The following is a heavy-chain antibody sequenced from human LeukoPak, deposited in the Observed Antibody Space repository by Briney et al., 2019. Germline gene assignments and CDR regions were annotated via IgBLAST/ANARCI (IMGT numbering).Heavy chain of an antibody. J-gene: IGHJ4*02. CDR3: ARDPHSYSSGWYYFDL. CDR1: GFTVSSNY. CDR2: LYSGGNT. V-gene: IGHV3-53*01. D-gene: IGHD6-19*01. Sequence: GGSLRLSCAASGFTVSSNYLTWVRQAPGKGLEWISVLYSGGNTYYAGSVKGRITISRDNSKNTLYLQMNTLRVEDTAVYYCARDPHSYSSGWYYFDLWGQGTLVAVSS.